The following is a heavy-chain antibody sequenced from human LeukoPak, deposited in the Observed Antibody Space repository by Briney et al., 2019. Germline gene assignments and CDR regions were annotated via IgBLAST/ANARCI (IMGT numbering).Heavy chain of an antibody. J-gene: IGHJ3*02. V-gene: IGHV5-51*03. CDR3: ARLRRDGYNYYSFDI. CDR2: IYPGDSDT. D-gene: IGHD5-24*01. CDR1: GYSFTSYC. Sequence: KPGESLKISCKGSGYSFTSYCIGWVRQMPGKGLEWMGIIYPGDSDTRYSPSFQGQVTISADKFISTAYLKWSSLKASDTAMYYCARLRRDGYNYYSFDIWGQGTMVTVSS.